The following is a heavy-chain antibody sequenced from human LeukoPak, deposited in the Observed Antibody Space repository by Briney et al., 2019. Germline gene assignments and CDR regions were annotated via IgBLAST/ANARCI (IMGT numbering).Heavy chain of an antibody. D-gene: IGHD5-18*01. CDR1: GFSFSTYW. CDR3: ARGSAMVYYYMDV. V-gene: IGHV3-7*01. Sequence: GGSLRLSCAASGFSFSTYWMSWVRQAPGEGLEWVASIKYDASEKHYVDSVKGRFTISRDNGKNSLYLQMNSLRAEDTAVYYCARGSAMVYYYMDVWGKGTTVTISS. J-gene: IGHJ6*03. CDR2: IKYDASEK.